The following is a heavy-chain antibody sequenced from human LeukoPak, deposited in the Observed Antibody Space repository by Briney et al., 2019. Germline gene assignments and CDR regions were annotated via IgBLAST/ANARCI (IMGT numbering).Heavy chain of an antibody. Sequence: SETLSLTCTVSGGSISTYYWSWIRQPPGKGLEWIGYIYYSGSTNYNPSLKSRVTISVDTSKNQFSLKLSSVTAADTAVCYCACGYSYGYLIDYWGQGTLVTVSS. CDR3: ACGYSYGYLIDY. D-gene: IGHD5-18*01. V-gene: IGHV4-59*01. J-gene: IGHJ4*02. CDR2: IYYSGST. CDR1: GGSISTYY.